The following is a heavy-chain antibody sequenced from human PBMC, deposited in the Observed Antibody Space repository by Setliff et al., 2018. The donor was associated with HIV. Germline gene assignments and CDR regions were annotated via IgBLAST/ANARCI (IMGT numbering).Heavy chain of an antibody. Sequence: SETLSLTCTVSGGSISSSSYYWGWIRQPPGKGLEWIGSIYYSGSTYYNPSLKSRVTISVDTFKNQFSLKLSSVTAADTAVYYCARHERSIFGVTYSYYMDVWGKGTTVTVSS. D-gene: IGHD3-3*01. CDR2: IYYSGST. CDR1: GGSISSSSYY. CDR3: ARHERSIFGVTYSYYMDV. J-gene: IGHJ6*03. V-gene: IGHV4-39*01.